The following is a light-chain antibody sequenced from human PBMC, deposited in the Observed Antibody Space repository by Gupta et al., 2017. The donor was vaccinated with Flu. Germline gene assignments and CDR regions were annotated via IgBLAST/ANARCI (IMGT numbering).Light chain of an antibody. V-gene: IGLV2-14*01. Sequence: ISXTGTXSDVGGYNYVSWYQQHPGKAPKLMIYEVSNRPSGVSNRFSGSKSGNTASLTISGLQAEDEADYYCSSYTSSSTLEGVFGGGTKLTVL. J-gene: IGLJ2*01. CDR1: XSDVGGYNY. CDR2: EVS. CDR3: SSYTSSSTLEGV.